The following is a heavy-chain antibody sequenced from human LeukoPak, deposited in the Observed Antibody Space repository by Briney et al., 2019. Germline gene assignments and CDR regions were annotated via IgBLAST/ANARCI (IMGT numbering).Heavy chain of an antibody. CDR3: ARDCSSTSCYFDAFDI. D-gene: IGHD2-2*01. CDR1: GFTFSTYS. J-gene: IGHJ3*02. Sequence: GGSLRLSCAASGFTFSTYSMNWVRQAPGKGLEWVSSISSSSRDIYYADSVKGRFTISRDNAKNSLYLQMNSLRAEDTAVYYCARDCSSTSCYFDAFDIWGQGTMVTVSS. V-gene: IGHV3-21*01. CDR2: ISSSSRDI.